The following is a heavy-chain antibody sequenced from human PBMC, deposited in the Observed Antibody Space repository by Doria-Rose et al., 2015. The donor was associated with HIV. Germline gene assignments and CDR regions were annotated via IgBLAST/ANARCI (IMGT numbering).Heavy chain of an antibody. V-gene: IGHV2-26*01. Sequence: QITLKESGPVLVKPTETLTLTCTVSGVSLSSPGMGVSWIRQPPGKALEWLAQTFSDDERSYTTSLKSRLTTSRGTSKSQVVLTMTDMDPVDTATYYCARIKSSRWYHKYYFDFWGQGTLVIVSA. CDR2: TFSDDER. CDR1: GVSLSSPGMG. D-gene: IGHD6-13*01. J-gene: IGHJ4*02. CDR3: ARIKSSRWYHKYYFDF.